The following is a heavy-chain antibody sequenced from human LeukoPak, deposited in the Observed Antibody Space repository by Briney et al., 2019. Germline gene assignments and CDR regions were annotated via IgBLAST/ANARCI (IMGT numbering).Heavy chain of an antibody. Sequence: GGSLRLTCAASGFIFSDYGMHWVRQAPGKGLEWVSSISSSSSYIYYADSVKGRFTISRDNAKNSLYLQMNSLRAEDTAVYYCARDGTNDYWGQGTLVTVSS. V-gene: IGHV3-21*01. CDR1: GFIFSDYG. D-gene: IGHD1-1*01. J-gene: IGHJ4*02. CDR2: ISSSSSYI. CDR3: ARDGTNDY.